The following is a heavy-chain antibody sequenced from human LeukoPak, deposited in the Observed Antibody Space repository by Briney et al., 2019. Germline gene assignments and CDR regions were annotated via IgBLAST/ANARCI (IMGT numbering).Heavy chain of an antibody. D-gene: IGHD3-10*01. J-gene: IGHJ4*02. V-gene: IGHV4-59*01. CDR1: GGSISSYY. CDR3: ARGSPRGYYGSGSYPYFDH. CDR2: IYYSGST. Sequence: SETLSLTCTVSGGSISSYYWSWIRQPPGKGLEWIGYIYYSGSTNYNPSLKSRVTISVDTSKNQFSLKLSSVTAADTAVYYCARGSPRGYYGSGSYPYFDHWGQGTLVTVSP.